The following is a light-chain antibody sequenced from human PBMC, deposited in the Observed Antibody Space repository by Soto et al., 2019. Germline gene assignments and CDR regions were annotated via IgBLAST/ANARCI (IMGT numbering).Light chain of an antibody. CDR3: QQYGSSPPYT. CDR2: GAS. Sequence: EIVLTQSPGTLSLSPGERATLSCRASRSVSSRYLAWYQQKPGQAPRLLIYGASSRATGIPDRCSGSGSGTDFSLTISRLEPEDFAVYYCQQYGSSPPYTFGQGTKLEIK. J-gene: IGKJ2*01. CDR1: RSVSSRY. V-gene: IGKV3-20*01.